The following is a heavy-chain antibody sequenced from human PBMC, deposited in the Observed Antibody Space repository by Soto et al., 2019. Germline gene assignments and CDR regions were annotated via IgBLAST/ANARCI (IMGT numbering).Heavy chain of an antibody. CDR2: INPNSGGT. Sequence: ASVKVSCKASGYTFTGYYMHWVRQAPGQGLEWMGWINPNSGGTNYAQKFQGRVTMTRDTSISTAYMELSRLRSDDTAVYYCARGLSPIYYDSNCYYPFGVYWGQGTLVTVSS. CDR3: ARGLSPIYYDSNCYYPFGVY. V-gene: IGHV1-2*02. CDR1: GYTFTGYY. J-gene: IGHJ4*02. D-gene: IGHD3-22*01.